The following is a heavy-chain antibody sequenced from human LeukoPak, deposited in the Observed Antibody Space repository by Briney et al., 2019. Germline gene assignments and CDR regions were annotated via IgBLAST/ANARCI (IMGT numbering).Heavy chain of an antibody. D-gene: IGHD3-22*01. Sequence: GGSLRLSCAASGFTFSSYAMSWVRQAPGKGLEWVSTISDSGGSTYYADSVKGRFTISRDNSNNTLYLQMKSLRVEDTAVYYCAKAPHRDDRSGHYDYWGQGTRVTVSS. CDR3: AKAPHRDDRSGHYDY. V-gene: IGHV3-23*01. J-gene: IGHJ4*02. CDR2: ISDSGGST. CDR1: GFTFSSYA.